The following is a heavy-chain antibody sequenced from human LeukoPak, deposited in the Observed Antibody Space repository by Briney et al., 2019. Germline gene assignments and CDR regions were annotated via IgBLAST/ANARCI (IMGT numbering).Heavy chain of an antibody. D-gene: IGHD2-8*01. CDR2: LGRGGGTT. J-gene: IGHJ4*02. CDR3: AKEQRIRHCSEGVCMEGYYFDY. V-gene: IGHV3-23*01. Sequence: GGSLRLSCTGSGFNFNMFAMNWVRQAPGQGLEWVSGLGRGGGTTNYADSVKGRFTISRDKSKNMVFLQMNSLRPEDTAVYYCAKEQRIRHCSEGVCMEGYYFDYWGQGSLVTVSS. CDR1: GFNFNMFA.